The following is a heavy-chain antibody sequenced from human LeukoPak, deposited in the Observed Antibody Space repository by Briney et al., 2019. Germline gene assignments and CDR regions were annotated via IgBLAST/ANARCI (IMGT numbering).Heavy chain of an antibody. J-gene: IGHJ3*02. D-gene: IGHD3-22*01. V-gene: IGHV4-30-4*01. CDR3: ARTPYYDSSGYYHGENAFDI. Sequence: SQTLSLTCTVSGGSISSGDYYWSWIHQPPGKGLEWIGYIYYSGSTYYNPSLKSRVTISVDTSKNQFSLKLSSVTAADTAVYYCARTPYYDSSGYYHGENAFDIWGQGTMVTVSS. CDR2: IYYSGST. CDR1: GGSISSGDYY.